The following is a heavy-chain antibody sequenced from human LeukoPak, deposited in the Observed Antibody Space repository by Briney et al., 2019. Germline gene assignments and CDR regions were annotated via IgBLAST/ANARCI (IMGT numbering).Heavy chain of an antibody. Sequence: GASVKVSCKPSGYTFTSFGLTWVRQAPGQGLEWMGWISPYEGNTNYAQKFQARVTMTTDTATRTAYLELRSLRSEDTAVYYCARGGRRWAAAGKGFYMDVWGKGTTVTVSS. CDR3: ARGGRRWAAAGKGFYMDV. CDR1: GYTFTSFG. CDR2: ISPYEGNT. J-gene: IGHJ6*03. V-gene: IGHV1-18*01. D-gene: IGHD6-13*01.